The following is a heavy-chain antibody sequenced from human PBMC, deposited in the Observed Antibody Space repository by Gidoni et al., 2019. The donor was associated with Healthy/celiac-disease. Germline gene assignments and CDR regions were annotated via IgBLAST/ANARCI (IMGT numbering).Heavy chain of an antibody. J-gene: IGHJ3*02. CDR2: ISSSGSTI. D-gene: IGHD6-19*01. CDR1: GFTFRDYY. Sequence: QVQLVASGGGLVKPGGSLRLSCAASGFTFRDYYMGWIRQAPGKGLEWVSYISSSGSTIYYADSVKGRFTISRDNAKNSLYLQMNSLRAEDTAVYYCARCPYSSGWYNAFDIWGQGTMVTVSS. CDR3: ARCPYSSGWYNAFDI. V-gene: IGHV3-11*01.